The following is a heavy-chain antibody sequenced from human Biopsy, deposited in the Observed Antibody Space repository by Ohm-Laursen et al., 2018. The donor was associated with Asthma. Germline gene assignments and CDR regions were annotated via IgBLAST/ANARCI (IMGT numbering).Heavy chain of an antibody. Sequence: ASVKVACKASGYTFINYALHSVRQAPGHSFVWMGWINAANGNTKYSQKFQGRLTISRDTSASTAYMDLSSLRSEDTAVYYCARTYFDFLTGQVHDAFAMWGQGTMVTVSS. V-gene: IGHV1-3*01. CDR1: GYTFINYA. CDR2: INAANGNT. CDR3: ARTYFDFLTGQVHDAFAM. J-gene: IGHJ3*02. D-gene: IGHD3-9*01.